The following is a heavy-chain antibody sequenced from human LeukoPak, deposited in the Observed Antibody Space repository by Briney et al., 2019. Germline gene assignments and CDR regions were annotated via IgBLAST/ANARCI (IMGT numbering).Heavy chain of an antibody. CDR2: IKPDGSEI. V-gene: IGHV3-7*02. Sequence: GGSLRLSCAASGFTFSNYWMDWARQAPGKGLEWVANIKPDGSEIYYVDAVKGRFTISRVNAKNSLFLQMNSLRVEDTAVYYCTRSLDYWGQGTLVTVS. J-gene: IGHJ4*02. CDR1: GFTFSNYW. D-gene: IGHD2-15*01. CDR3: TRSLDY.